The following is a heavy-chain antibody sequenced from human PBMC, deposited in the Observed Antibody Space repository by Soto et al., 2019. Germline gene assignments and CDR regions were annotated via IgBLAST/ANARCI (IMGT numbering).Heavy chain of an antibody. D-gene: IGHD3-9*01. CDR1: GFNLSHPW. J-gene: IGHJ4*02. V-gene: IGHV3-15*01. Sequence: GGSLRLSCVASGFNLSHPWMTWVRQTAGKGLERVGRIKSKTDGGTADYAAPVKGRATISRDDSKNTVYLQMNSLKTEDTAVYYCTTGIYYDILTGYHNVAYWGQGALVTVSS. CDR2: IKSKTDGGTA. CDR3: TTGIYYDILTGYHNVAY.